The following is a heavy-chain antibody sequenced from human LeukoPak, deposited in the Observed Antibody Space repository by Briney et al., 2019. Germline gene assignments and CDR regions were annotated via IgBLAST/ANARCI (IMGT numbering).Heavy chain of an antibody. V-gene: IGHV3-9*01. CDR2: ISWNSGSI. D-gene: IGHD5-18*01. Sequence: SGGSLRLSCAASGFTFDDYAMHWVRHAPGKGLEWVSGISWNSGSIGYADSVKGRFTISRDNAKNSLYLQMNSLRAEDTALYYCAKARGYSYGLTTGDFDYWGQGTLVTVSS. J-gene: IGHJ4*02. CDR3: AKARGYSYGLTTGDFDY. CDR1: GFTFDDYA.